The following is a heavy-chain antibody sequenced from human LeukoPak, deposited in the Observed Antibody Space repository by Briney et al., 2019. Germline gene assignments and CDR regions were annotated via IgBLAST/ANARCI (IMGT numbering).Heavy chain of an antibody. CDR1: GYTFTRYG. CDR2: ISAYNGNT. D-gene: IGHD3-10*01. CDR3: ARDRERVYYYAKDRRGEFDY. Sequence: ASVKVSCKASGYTFTRYGISWVRQASGQGLEWMGWISAYNGNTNYAQKLQGRVTMTTDTSTSTAYMELRSLRSDDTAVYYCARDRERVYYYAKDRRGEFDYWGQGTLVTVSS. J-gene: IGHJ4*02. V-gene: IGHV1-18*01.